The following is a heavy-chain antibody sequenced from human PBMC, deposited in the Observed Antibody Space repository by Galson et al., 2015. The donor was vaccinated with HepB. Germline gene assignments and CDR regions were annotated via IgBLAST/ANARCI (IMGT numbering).Heavy chain of an antibody. J-gene: IGHJ3*02. Sequence: SETLSLTCAVSGDSMNNNHWWTWVRQPPGKGLEWIGQISHSGSSNYNPSLWSRVTFAVDKSKNQFSLTLTSVIAADTAVYYCARSHGLSYAFEIWGQGTMVTVSS. D-gene: IGHD2-8*01. CDR3: ARSHGLSYAFEI. CDR2: ISHSGSS. CDR1: GDSMNNNHW. V-gene: IGHV4-4*02.